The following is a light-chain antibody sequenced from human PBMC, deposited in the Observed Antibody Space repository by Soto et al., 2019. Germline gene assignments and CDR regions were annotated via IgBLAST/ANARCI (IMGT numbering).Light chain of an antibody. CDR3: ASYAGNNDVV. CDR1: SSDVGGYNY. Sequence: QSVLTQPPSASGSPGQSVTISCTGTSSDVGGYNYVSWYQQHPGKAPKLMIFEVSKRPSGVPDRFSGSKSGNTASLTVSGLQVEDEADYYCASYAGNNDVVFGVGTKVTVL. J-gene: IGLJ2*01. CDR2: EVS. V-gene: IGLV2-8*01.